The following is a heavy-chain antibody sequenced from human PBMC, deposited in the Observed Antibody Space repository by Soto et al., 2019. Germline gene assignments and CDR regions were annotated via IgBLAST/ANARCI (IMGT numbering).Heavy chain of an antibody. Sequence: SETLSLTCYVSDGSISSYYWSWIRQPPGKGLEWIGYVYNSWNTYYNPSLESRVTISVETSKSQISLKLRSVTAADTAVYYCTRPNQGDYAFDIWGQGTMVTVSS. J-gene: IGHJ3*02. CDR3: TRPNQGDYAFDI. CDR1: DGSISSYY. CDR2: VYNSWNT. V-gene: IGHV4-59*01. D-gene: IGHD2-21*02.